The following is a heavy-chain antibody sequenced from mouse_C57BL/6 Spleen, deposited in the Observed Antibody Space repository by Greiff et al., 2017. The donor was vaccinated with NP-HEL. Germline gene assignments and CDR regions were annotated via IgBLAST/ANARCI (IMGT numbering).Heavy chain of an antibody. Sequence: QVQLQQSGAELVRPGTSVKVSCKASGYAFTSYDINWVKQRPGQGLEWIGWIYPRDGSTKYNEKFKGKATLTVDTSSSTAYMELHSLTSEDSAVYFCATTVVAPHWYFDVWGTGTTVTVSS. CDR2: IYPRDGST. J-gene: IGHJ1*03. V-gene: IGHV1-85*01. CDR3: ATTVVAPHWYFDV. D-gene: IGHD1-1*01. CDR1: GYAFTSYD.